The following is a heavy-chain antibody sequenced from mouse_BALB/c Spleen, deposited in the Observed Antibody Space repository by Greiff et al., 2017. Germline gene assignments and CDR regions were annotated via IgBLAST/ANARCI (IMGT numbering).Heavy chain of an antibody. D-gene: IGHD2-10*02. CDR1: GFTFSSFG. J-gene: IGHJ4*01. CDR2: ISSGSSTI. CDR3: ASLYGYYAMDY. Sequence: EVQLVESGGGLVQPGGSRKLSCAASGFTFSSFGMHWVRQAPEKGLEWVAYISSGSSTIYYADTVKGRFTISIDNPKNTLFLQMTSLRSEDTAMYYCASLYGYYAMDYWGQGTSVTVSS. V-gene: IGHV5-17*02.